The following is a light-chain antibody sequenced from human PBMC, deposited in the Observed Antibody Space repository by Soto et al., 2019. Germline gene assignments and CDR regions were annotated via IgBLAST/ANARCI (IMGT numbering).Light chain of an antibody. V-gene: IGKV1-5*01. CDR2: DAS. J-gene: IGKJ2*03. Sequence: DIQMTQSPPTLPSSAGDIFTIPCRASQDISRWLAWYQQKPGKAPVLLIYDASTLQGGVPSRFSGTGSGTEFTLTISSLQPEDFATYYCQQYNAYYSFGQGTKVDIK. CDR1: QDISRW. CDR3: QQYNAYYS.